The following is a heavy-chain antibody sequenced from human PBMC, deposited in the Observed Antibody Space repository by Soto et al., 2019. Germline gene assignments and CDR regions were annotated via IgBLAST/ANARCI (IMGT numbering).Heavy chain of an antibody. CDR2: IYYSGST. V-gene: IGHV4-59*01. CDR3: ARADSSGWLTYYFDY. Sequence: SETLSLTCTVSGGSISSYYWSWIRQPPGKGLEWIGYIYYSGSTNYNPSLKSRVTISVDTSKNQFSLKLSSVTAADTAVYYCARADSSGWLTYYFDYWGQGTLVTVS. D-gene: IGHD6-19*01. J-gene: IGHJ4*02. CDR1: GGSISSYY.